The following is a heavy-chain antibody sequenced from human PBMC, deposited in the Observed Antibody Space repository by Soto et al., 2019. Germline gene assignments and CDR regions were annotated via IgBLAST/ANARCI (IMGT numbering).Heavy chain of an antibody. CDR2: IYYSGST. V-gene: IGHV4-59*08. D-gene: IGHD4-4*01. J-gene: IGHJ4*02. CDR3: ARHSNRNYGLYYFDF. Sequence: SETLSLTCTVSGGSVSSYYWGWIRQPPGKALEWIGYIYYSGSTKYNPSLKSRVTMSVDTSNSQFSLSVSSVTAADTAVYYCARHSNRNYGLYYFDFWGLGAPVTVSS. CDR1: GGSVSSYY.